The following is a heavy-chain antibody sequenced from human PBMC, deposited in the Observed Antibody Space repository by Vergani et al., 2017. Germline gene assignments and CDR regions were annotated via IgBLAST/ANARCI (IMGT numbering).Heavy chain of an antibody. J-gene: IGHJ4*02. CDR2: VDPEDGET. CDR3: ARDLSYSTAWPFFDS. V-gene: IGHV1-69-2*01. CDR1: GYTFTDYY. D-gene: IGHD4-11*01. Sequence: EVQLVPSGAEVKKPGATVKISCKVSGYTFTDYYMHWVQQAPGKGLEWMGLVDPEDGETIYAEKFQGRVTITADTSTDTAYMELSSLRSEDTAVYFCARDLSYSTAWPFFDSRGQGTLVTVSS.